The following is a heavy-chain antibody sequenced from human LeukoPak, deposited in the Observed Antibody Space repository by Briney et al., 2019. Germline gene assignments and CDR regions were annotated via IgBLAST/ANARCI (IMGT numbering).Heavy chain of an antibody. CDR1: GYTFNTYG. D-gene: IGHD6-19*01. V-gene: IGHV1-18*01. J-gene: IGHJ4*02. CDR3: ARDRISGWFVY. Sequence: ASVTVSCKASGYTFNTYGISWVRQAPGQGLEWMGWISAYNGNTNYAQKFQDRVTMTTDTSTNTAYMELRSLRSDDTAVYYCARDRISGWFVYWGQGTLVTVSS. CDR2: ISAYNGNT.